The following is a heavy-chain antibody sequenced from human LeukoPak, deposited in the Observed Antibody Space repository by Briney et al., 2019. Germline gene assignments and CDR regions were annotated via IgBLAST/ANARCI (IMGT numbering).Heavy chain of an antibody. D-gene: IGHD6-13*01. J-gene: IGHJ6*03. CDR1: GFTFSSYW. V-gene: IGHV3-7*01. CDR2: IKQDGSEK. Sequence: GGSLRLSCAASGFTFSSYWMSWVRQAPGKGLEWVANIKQDGSEKYYVDSVKGRFTISRDNAKNSLYLQINSLRAEDTAVYYCARDKGSSWYNYYYYYMDVWGKGTTVTVS. CDR3: ARDKGSSWYNYYYYYMDV.